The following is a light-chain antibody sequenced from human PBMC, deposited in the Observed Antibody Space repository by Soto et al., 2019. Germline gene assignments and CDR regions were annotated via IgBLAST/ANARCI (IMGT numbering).Light chain of an antibody. V-gene: IGKV3-20*01. CDR2: GVF. Sequence: EIVLTQSPGTLSVAPGETARLSCRTSEPIINNFVAWYQQRPGQVPKLLLYGVFTRVSGLPDRFRGSGYGTEFTLTIARVEPEDFAVYFCQRYHLSPLTFGGGTQVQMK. CDR1: EPIINNF. J-gene: IGKJ4*01. CDR3: QRYHLSPLT.